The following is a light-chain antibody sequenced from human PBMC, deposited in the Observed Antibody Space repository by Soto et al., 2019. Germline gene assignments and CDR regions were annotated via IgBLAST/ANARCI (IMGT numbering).Light chain of an antibody. Sequence: EIVMTQSPATLSVSPGEIATLSCRASQSVSSNLAWYQQKPGQAPRLLIYVASTRATGITAMFSGSGSWTEFTLTLSSLQSEDFEVYYCQQYNNWPRWTFGQGTKVEIK. CDR2: VAS. J-gene: IGKJ1*01. CDR1: QSVSSN. CDR3: QQYNNWPRWT. V-gene: IGKV3-15*01.